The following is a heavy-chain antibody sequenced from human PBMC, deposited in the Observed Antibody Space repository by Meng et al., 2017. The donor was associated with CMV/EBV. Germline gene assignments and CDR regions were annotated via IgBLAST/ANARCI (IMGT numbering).Heavy chain of an antibody. CDR2: ISSSGSTT. Sequence: GGSLRLSCAASGFTFSDYYMSWIRQAPGKGLEWVSYISSSGSTTYYADSVKGRFTISRDNAKRTLYLRMNSLRAEDTAVYYCARVGSGWWLLYFDYWGQGTLVTVSS. J-gene: IGHJ4*02. CDR3: ARVGSGWWLLYFDY. CDR1: GFTFSDYY. D-gene: IGHD5-12*01. V-gene: IGHV3-11*01.